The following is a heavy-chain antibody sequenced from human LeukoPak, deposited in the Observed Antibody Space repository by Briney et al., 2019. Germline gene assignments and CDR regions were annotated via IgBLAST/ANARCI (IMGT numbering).Heavy chain of an antibody. CDR3: ARVLLSGIQLWFEGEYYYYGMDV. CDR2: IGTAGDT. D-gene: IGHD5-18*01. Sequence: GGSLRLSCAASGFTFSSYDMHWVRQATGKGLEWVSAIGTAGDTYYPGSVKGRFTISRENAKNSLYLQMNGLRAGDTAVYYCARVLLSGIQLWFEGEYYYYGMDVWGQGTTVTVSS. V-gene: IGHV3-13*01. J-gene: IGHJ6*02. CDR1: GFTFSSYD.